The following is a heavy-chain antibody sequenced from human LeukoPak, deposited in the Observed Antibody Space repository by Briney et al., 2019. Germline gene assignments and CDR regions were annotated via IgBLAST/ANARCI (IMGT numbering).Heavy chain of an antibody. CDR1: GYTFTSSD. V-gene: IGHV1-8*01. D-gene: IGHD6-19*01. CDR3: ARGGAGTLEAVD. J-gene: IGHJ4*02. Sequence: ASVKVSCRASGYTFTSSDINGVRQATGQGLEWMGWMNPNSGDTGYAQKFQGRVTMTRDTSISTAYMELSSLTSDDTAVYYCARGGAGTLEAVDWGQGTLVTVSS. CDR2: MNPNSGDT.